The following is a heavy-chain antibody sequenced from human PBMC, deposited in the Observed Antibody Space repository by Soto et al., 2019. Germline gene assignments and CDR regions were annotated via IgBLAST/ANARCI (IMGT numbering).Heavy chain of an antibody. CDR1: GGSISSYY. J-gene: IGHJ6*02. V-gene: IGHV4-59*01. CDR2: IYYSGST. CDR3: ARAGYYYYGMDV. Sequence: PSETLSLTCTVSGGSISSYYWSWIRQPPGKGLEWIGYIYYSGSTNYNPSLKSRVTISVDTSKNQFSLKLSSVTAADTAVYHCARAGYYYYGMDVWGQGTTVTVSS.